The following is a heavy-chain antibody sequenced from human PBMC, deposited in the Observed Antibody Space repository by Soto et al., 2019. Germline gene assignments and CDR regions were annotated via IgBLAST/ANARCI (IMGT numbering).Heavy chain of an antibody. Sequence: ASVKVSCKASGYTFTSYGISRVRQAPGQGLEWMGWISAYNGNTNYAQKLQGRVTMNTDTSTSTAYMELRSLRSDDTAVYYCARAGYEFWSGLYDAFDIWGQGTMVHVSS. D-gene: IGHD3-3*01. CDR2: ISAYNGNT. J-gene: IGHJ3*02. V-gene: IGHV1-18*01. CDR1: GYTFTSYG. CDR3: ARAGYEFWSGLYDAFDI.